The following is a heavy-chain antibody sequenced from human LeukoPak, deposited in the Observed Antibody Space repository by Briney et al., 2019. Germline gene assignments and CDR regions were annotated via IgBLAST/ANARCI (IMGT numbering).Heavy chain of an antibody. D-gene: IGHD2-15*01. Sequence: TSETLSLTCSVSGGSINNYWWNWIRQPPGKGLEWIGYIYYSGSTSYNPSLKSRLTISVDTSLSQFSLKLNSVTAADTAVYYCARYCSGGDCYSKALDYWGQGILVTVSS. CDR2: IYYSGST. V-gene: IGHV4-59*01. CDR1: GGSINNYW. CDR3: ARYCSGGDCYSKALDY. J-gene: IGHJ4*02.